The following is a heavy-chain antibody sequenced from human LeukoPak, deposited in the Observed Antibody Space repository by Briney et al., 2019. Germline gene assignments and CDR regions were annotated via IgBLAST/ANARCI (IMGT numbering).Heavy chain of an antibody. CDR3: ARSIAARPRLYYFDY. CDR2: IYTSGST. J-gene: IGHJ4*02. Sequence: SETLSLTCTVSGGSISSYYWSWIRQPAGKGLEWIGRIYTSGSTNYNPSLKSRVTMSVDTSKNQFSLKLSSVTAADTAVYYCARSIAARPRLYYFDYWGQGTLVTVSS. D-gene: IGHD6-6*01. V-gene: IGHV4-4*07. CDR1: GGSISSYY.